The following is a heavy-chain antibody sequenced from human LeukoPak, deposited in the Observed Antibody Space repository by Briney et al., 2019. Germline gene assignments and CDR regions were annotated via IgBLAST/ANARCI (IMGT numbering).Heavy chain of an antibody. CDR2: IKQDGSEK. V-gene: IGHV3-7*01. Sequence: GGSLRLSCAASGFTFNSYWMSWVRQAPGKGLEWVANIKQDGSEKYYVDSVKGRFTISRDSAKNSLYLQMNSLRAEDTAVYYCARDNLGGIMITFGGVTDYWGQGTLVTVSS. CDR1: GFTFNSYW. J-gene: IGHJ4*02. D-gene: IGHD3-16*01. CDR3: ARDNLGGIMITFGGVTDY.